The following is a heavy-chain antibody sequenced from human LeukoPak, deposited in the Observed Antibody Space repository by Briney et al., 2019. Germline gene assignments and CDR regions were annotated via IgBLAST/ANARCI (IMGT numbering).Heavy chain of an antibody. V-gene: IGHV1-69*02. Sequence: SVKVSCKASGGTFSSYTISWVRQAPGQGLEWMGRIIPILGIANYAQKFQGRVTITADKSTSTAYMGLSSLRSEDTAVYYCARSDEDCSSTSCYGGGSSSSYGDYYYGMDIWGQGTTVTVSS. D-gene: IGHD2-2*01. J-gene: IGHJ6*02. CDR3: ARSDEDCSSTSCYGGGSSSSYGDYYYGMDI. CDR1: GGTFSSYT. CDR2: IIPILGIA.